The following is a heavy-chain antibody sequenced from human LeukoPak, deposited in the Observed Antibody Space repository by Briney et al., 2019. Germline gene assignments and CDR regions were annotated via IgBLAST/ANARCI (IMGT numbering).Heavy chain of an antibody. J-gene: IGHJ4*02. V-gene: IGHV3-11*05. D-gene: IGHD5/OR15-5a*01. Sequence: PGGSLRLSCAGSGFVFSDFYINWIRHSPGKGLEWLAYISPDGSYTTYGDSVKGRFVISRDNAKNSVSLQMNSLRVEDTAVYFCASDQVSGDFDYWGQGARVTVS. CDR2: ISPDGSYT. CDR3: ASDQVSGDFDY. CDR1: GFVFSDFY.